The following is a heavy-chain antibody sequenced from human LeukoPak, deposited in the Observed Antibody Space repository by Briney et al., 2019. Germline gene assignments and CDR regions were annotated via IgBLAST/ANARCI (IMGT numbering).Heavy chain of an antibody. D-gene: IGHD3-10*01. Sequence: SETLPLTCTVSGGSISSGDYYWSWIRQPPGKGLEWIGYIYYSGSTYYNPSLKSRVTISVDTSKNQFSLKLSSVTAADTAVYYCARVTMVRGVIIAYTFDYWGQETLVTVSS. CDR2: IYYSGST. CDR1: GGSISSGDYY. V-gene: IGHV4-30-4*01. J-gene: IGHJ4*02. CDR3: ARVTMVRGVIIAYTFDY.